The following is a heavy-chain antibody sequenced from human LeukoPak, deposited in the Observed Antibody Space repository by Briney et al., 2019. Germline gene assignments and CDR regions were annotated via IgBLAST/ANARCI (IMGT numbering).Heavy chain of an antibody. CDR2: IYYSGST. CDR3: ARGVLLPAAKYNWFDP. D-gene: IGHD2-2*01. Sequence: SETLSLTCTVSGGSITSYYWSWIRQPPGKGLEWIGCIYYSGSTSYNPSLKSRVTISVDTSKNQFSLKLSSVTAADTAVYYCARGVLLPAAKYNWFDPWGQGTLVTVSS. CDR1: GGSITSYY. J-gene: IGHJ5*02. V-gene: IGHV4-59*12.